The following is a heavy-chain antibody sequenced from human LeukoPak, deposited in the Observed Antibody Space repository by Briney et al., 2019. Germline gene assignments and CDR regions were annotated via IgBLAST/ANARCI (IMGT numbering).Heavy chain of an antibody. V-gene: IGHV4-39*01. CDR3: ARRRRSHHFDY. CDR2: IYYSGST. J-gene: IGHJ4*02. CDR1: GGSISSSSYY. D-gene: IGHD6-13*01. Sequence: SETLSLTCTVSGGSISSSSYYWGWIRQPPGKGLEWIGSIYYSGSTYYNPSLKSRVTISVDTSKNQFSLKLSSVTAADTAVYYCARRRRSHHFDYWGQGTLVTVSS.